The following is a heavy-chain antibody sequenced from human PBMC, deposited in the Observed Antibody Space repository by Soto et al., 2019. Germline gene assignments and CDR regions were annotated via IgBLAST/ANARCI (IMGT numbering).Heavy chain of an antibody. CDR2: ISSSSSYI. J-gene: IGHJ6*02. V-gene: IGHV3-21*01. CDR1: GFTFSSYS. CDR3: ARDLQPARPARFYYYYGMDV. D-gene: IGHD4-4*01. Sequence: GGSLRLSCAASGFTFSSYSMNWAGQAPGKGLEWVSSISSSSSYIYYADSVKGRFTISRDNAKNSLYLQMNSLRAEDTAVYYYARDLQPARPARFYYYYGMDVWGQGTTVTVSS.